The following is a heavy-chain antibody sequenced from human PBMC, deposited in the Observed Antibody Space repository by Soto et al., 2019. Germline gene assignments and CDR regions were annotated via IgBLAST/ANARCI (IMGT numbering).Heavy chain of an antibody. J-gene: IGHJ4*02. CDR2: ISYDGSNK. D-gene: IGHD5-12*01. CDR3: ASQSSEWLLFAS. V-gene: IGHV3-30*03. Sequence: GGSLRLSCAASGFTFSSYGMHWVRQAPGKGLEWVAVISYDGSNKYYADSVKGRFTISRDNAKNSLYLQMNSLRAEDTAVYYCASQSSEWLLFASWGQGTLVTVPS. CDR1: GFTFSSYG.